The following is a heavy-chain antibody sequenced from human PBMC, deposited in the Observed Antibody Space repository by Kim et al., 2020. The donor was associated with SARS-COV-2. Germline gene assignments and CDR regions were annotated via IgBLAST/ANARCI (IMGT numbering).Heavy chain of an antibody. CDR2: ISGSGGST. Sequence: GGSLRLSCAASGFTFSSYAMSWVRQAPGKGLEWVSAISGSGGSTYYADSVKGRFTISRDNSKNTLYLQMNSLRAEDTAVYYCAKERSLFGSSSPAFDYWGQGTLVTVSS. CDR3: AKERSLFGSSSPAFDY. CDR1: GFTFSSYA. D-gene: IGHD6-6*01. V-gene: IGHV3-23*01. J-gene: IGHJ4*02.